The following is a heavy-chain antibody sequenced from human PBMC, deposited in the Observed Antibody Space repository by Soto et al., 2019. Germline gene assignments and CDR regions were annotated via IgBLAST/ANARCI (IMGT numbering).Heavy chain of an antibody. CDR3: AREIYRSTSFDS. J-gene: IGHJ4*02. CDR2: IYWDDDD. V-gene: IGHV2-5*02. D-gene: IGHD6-13*01. Sequence: QITLKESGPTLVRPTQTLTLTCTFSGFSLTTNGVGVGWIRQPPGKALEWLALIYWDDDDRYSPSLKTRLTITKDTSKNQVVLTMTELDPADTGTYYCAREIYRSTSFDSWGQGTLVTVSS. CDR1: GFSLTTNGVG.